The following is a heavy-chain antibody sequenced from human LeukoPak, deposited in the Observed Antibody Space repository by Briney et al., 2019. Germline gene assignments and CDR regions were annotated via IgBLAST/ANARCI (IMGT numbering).Heavy chain of an antibody. CDR2: ISSDENNK. CDR1: GFTFSSYD. V-gene: IGHV3-30*03. J-gene: IGHJ4*02. Sequence: PGRSLRLSCAASGFTFSSYDMHWVRQAPGKGLEWVSVISSDENNKYYADSVKGRFTIFRDNSKNTLYLQMSSLRPEDTAVYYCARDRSSNEYYFDYWGQGTLVTVSS. D-gene: IGHD2-2*01. CDR3: ARDRSSNEYYFDY.